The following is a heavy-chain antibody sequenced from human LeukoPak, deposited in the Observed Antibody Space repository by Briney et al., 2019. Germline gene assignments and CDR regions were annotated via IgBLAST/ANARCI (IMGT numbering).Heavy chain of an antibody. D-gene: IGHD1-20*01. CDR2: IRHDGRDK. CDR1: GFIFSSYA. Sequence: GGSLRLSCAASGFIFSSYAMSWVRQAPGKGLEWVAFIRHDGRDKFYADSVKGRFTISRDNSRKTVYVQMNSLRAEDTAVYYCAKMEYNWHFFDYWGQGTPVTVSS. J-gene: IGHJ4*02. CDR3: AKMEYNWHFFDY. V-gene: IGHV3-30*02.